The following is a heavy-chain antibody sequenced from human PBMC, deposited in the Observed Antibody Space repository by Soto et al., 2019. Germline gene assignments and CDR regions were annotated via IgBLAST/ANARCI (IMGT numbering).Heavy chain of an antibody. CDR3: AVLYGSGSYYYYYYYGMDV. CDR2: IIPIFGTA. V-gene: IGHV1-69*13. D-gene: IGHD3-10*01. J-gene: IGHJ6*02. CDR1: GGTFSSYA. Sequence: SVKVSCKASGGTFSSYAISWVRQAPGQGLEWMGGIIPIFGTANYAQKFQGRVTITADESTSTAYMELSSLRSEDTAVYYCAVLYGSGSYYYYYYYGMDVWGQGTTVTVSS.